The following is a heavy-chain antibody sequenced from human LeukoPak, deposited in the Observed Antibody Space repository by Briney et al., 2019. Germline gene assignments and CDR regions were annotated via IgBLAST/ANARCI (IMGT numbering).Heavy chain of an antibody. J-gene: IGHJ2*01. V-gene: IGHV4-59*12. CDR3: ARDSTRRYFDL. CDR2: IYYSGST. D-gene: IGHD3-3*02. Sequence: SETLSLTCTVSGGSISSYYWSWIRQPPGKGLEWIGYIYYSGSTYYNPSLKSRVTISVDTSKNQFSLKLSSVTAADTAVYYCARDSTRRYFDLWGRGTLVTVSS. CDR1: GGSISSYY.